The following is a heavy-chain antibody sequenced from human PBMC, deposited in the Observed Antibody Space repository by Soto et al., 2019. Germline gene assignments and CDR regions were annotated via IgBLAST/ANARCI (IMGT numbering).Heavy chain of an antibody. Sequence: SETLSLTCTVSGGSISSSSYYWGWIRQPPGKGLEWIGSIYYSGSTYYNPSLKSRVTISVDTSKNQFSLKLSSVTAADTAVYYCAMGLYDDQASSAFDICGQGTMVTVSS. CDR2: IYYSGST. J-gene: IGHJ3*02. D-gene: IGHD4-17*01. CDR3: AMGLYDDQASSAFDI. V-gene: IGHV4-39*01. CDR1: GGSISSSSYY.